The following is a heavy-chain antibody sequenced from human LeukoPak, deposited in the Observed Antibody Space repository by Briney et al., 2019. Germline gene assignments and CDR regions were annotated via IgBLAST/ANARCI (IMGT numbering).Heavy chain of an antibody. CDR3: AYGGHLSAIVVVTPIRSDAFDI. J-gene: IGHJ3*02. CDR2: IYWDDDK. CDR1: GFSLNTNGVG. Sequence: SGPTLVKPTQPLTLTCTFSGFSLNTNGVGVGWIRQPPGKALEWPALIYWDDDKRYSPSLKTRLTITKDTSKNQVVLTMTNMDPVDTATYYCAYGGHLSAIVVVTPIRSDAFDIWGQGTMVTVSS. D-gene: IGHD2-21*02. V-gene: IGHV2-5*02.